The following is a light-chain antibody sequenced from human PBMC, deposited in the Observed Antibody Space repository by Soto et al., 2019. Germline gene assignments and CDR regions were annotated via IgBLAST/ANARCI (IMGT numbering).Light chain of an antibody. J-gene: IGLJ2*01. V-gene: IGLV2-23*01. Sequence: QSALPQPASVSGSPGQSITISCTGTSSDVGSYNPVSWYQQHPGKAPKVMIYEGSKRPSGVSNRFSGSKSGNTASLTISGLQAEDEADYYCCSYAGGRTSVIFGGGTKVTVL. CDR3: CSYAGGRTSVI. CDR1: SSDVGSYNP. CDR2: EGS.